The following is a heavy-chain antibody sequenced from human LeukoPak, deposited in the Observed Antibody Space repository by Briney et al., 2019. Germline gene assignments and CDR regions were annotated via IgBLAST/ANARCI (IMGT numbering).Heavy chain of an antibody. CDR1: GGSTSGYY. V-gene: IGHV4-59*01. CDR2: IYYSGST. D-gene: IGHD6-19*01. CDR3: ARSSGWTRFDY. Sequence: PSETLSLTCTVSGGSTSGYYWSWLRQPPGKGLEWIGYIYYSGSTNYNPSLKSRVTISVDTSKTQFSPKLSSVTAADTAVYYCARSSGWTRFDYWGQGTLVTVSS. J-gene: IGHJ4*02.